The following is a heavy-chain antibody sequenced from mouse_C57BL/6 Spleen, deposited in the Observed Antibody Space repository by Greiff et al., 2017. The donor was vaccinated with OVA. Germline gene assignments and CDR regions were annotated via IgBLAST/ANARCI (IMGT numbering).Heavy chain of an antibody. CDR3: ARWDYDEDYAMDY. CDR1: GYTFTSYW. CDR2: IYPSDSET. V-gene: IGHV1-61*01. Sequence: QVQLQQPGAELVRPGSSVKLSCKASGYTFTSYWMDWVKQRPGQGLEWIGNIYPSDSETHYNQKFKDKATLTVDKSSSTAYMQLSSLTSEDSAVYYCARWDYDEDYAMDYWGQGTSVTVSS. J-gene: IGHJ4*01. D-gene: IGHD2-4*01.